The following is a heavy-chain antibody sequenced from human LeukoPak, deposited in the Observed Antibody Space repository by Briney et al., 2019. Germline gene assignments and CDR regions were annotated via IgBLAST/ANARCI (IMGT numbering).Heavy chain of an antibody. CDR2: IIPIFGIA. CDR1: GGTFGSYA. D-gene: IGHD3-22*01. V-gene: IGHV1-69*04. J-gene: IGHJ4*02. Sequence: SVKVSCKASGGTFGSYAISWVRQAPGQGLEWMGRIIPIFGIANYAQKFQGRVTITADKSTSTAYMELSSLRSEDTAVYYCAREGREYYYDSSGQYYFDYWGQGTLVTVSS. CDR3: AREGREYYYDSSGQYYFDY.